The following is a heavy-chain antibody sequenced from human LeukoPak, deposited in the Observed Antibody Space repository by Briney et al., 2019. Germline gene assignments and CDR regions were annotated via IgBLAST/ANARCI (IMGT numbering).Heavy chain of an antibody. D-gene: IGHD3-22*01. CDR1: GGSISSGGYY. J-gene: IGHJ4*02. CDR3: ARDDPWSDSSGYFDY. V-gene: IGHV4-31*03. CDR2: IYYSGST. Sequence: SQTLSLTCTVSGGSISSGGYYWSWIRQHPGKGLEWIGYIYYSGSTYYNPSLKSRVTISVDTSKNQFSLKLSSVTATDTAVYYCARDDPWSDSSGYFDYWGQGTLVTVSS.